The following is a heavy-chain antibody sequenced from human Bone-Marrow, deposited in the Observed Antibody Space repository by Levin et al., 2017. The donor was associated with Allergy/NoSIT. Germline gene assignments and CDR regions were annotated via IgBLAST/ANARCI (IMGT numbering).Heavy chain of an antibody. J-gene: IGHJ3*02. V-gene: IGHV1-2*02. CDR2: INPNSGGT. Sequence: VASVKVSCKASGYTFTDYYMNWVRQAPGQGLEWMGWINPNSGGTNYAQKFQGRVTMTRDTSISTAYMELSGLRSDDTAVYSCARDPDYYDRAFDTWGQGTMVTVSS. CDR3: ARDPDYYDRAFDT. CDR1: GYTFTDYY. D-gene: IGHD3-22*01.